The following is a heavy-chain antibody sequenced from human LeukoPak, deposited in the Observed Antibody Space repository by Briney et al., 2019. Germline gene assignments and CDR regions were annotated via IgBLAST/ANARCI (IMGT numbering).Heavy chain of an antibody. CDR1: GFTFSSYG. D-gene: IGHD6-13*01. CDR2: ISYDGSNK. CDR3: AKDSSSWYGSPDY. V-gene: IGHV3-30*18. Sequence: GRSLRLSCAASGFTFSSYGMHWVRQAPGKGLEWVAVISYDGSNKYYADSVKGRFTISRDNSKNTLYLQMNSLRAEDTAVYYCAKDSSSWYGSPDYWGQGTLVTVSS. J-gene: IGHJ4*02.